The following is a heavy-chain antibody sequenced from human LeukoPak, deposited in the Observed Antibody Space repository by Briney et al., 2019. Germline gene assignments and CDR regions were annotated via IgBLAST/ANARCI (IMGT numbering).Heavy chain of an antibody. V-gene: IGHV1-46*01. CDR3: ARDLGSKKCFEY. CDR2: INPGAGST. D-gene: IGHD1-26*01. Sequence: ASVKVSCKASGCTFTSYFIHWVRQTPGQGLEWMGIINPGAGSTTYAQKFQGKVTMTRDTSTSTVYMELSSLRSEDTAVYYCARDLGSKKCFEYWGQGTLVTVSS. CDR1: GCTFTSYF. J-gene: IGHJ4*02.